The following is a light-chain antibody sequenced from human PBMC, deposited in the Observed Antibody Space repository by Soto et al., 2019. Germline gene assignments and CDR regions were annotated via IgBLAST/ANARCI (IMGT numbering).Light chain of an antibody. CDR3: AAWDDSLSVVV. Sequence: QSVLTQPPSASRTPGQRVTISCSGSSSNIGSNYVYWYQQLPGTPPKLLIYRNNQRPSGVPDRFSGSKSGTSASLAISGLRSEDEADYYCAAWDDSLSVVVFGGGTKLTVL. CDR2: RNN. J-gene: IGLJ2*01. V-gene: IGLV1-47*01. CDR1: SSNIGSNY.